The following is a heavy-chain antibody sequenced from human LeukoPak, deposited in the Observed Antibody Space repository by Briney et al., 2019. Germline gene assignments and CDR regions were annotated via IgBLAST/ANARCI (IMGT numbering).Heavy chain of an antibody. CDR3: ARDGCYGDSLDY. J-gene: IGHJ4*02. V-gene: IGHV1-3*01. D-gene: IGHD4-17*01. CDR1: GYTFTSYA. Sequence: ASVKVSCKASGYTFTSYAMHWVRQAPGQRLEWMGWINAGNGNTKYSQKFQGRVTITRDTSASTAYMELSSLGSEDTAVYYCARDGCYGDSLDYWGQGTLVTVSS. CDR2: INAGNGNT.